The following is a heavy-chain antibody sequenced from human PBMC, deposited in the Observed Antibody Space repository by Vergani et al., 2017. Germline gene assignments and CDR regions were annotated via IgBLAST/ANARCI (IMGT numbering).Heavy chain of an antibody. CDR2: ISAYNGNT. D-gene: IGHD3-3*01. V-gene: IGHV1-18*04. J-gene: IGHJ3*02. Sequence: QVQLVQSGAEVKKPGASVKVSCKASGYTFTSYGISWVRQAPGQGLEWMGWISAYNGNTNYAQKLQGRVTMTTDTSTSTAYMELRSLRSDDTAVYYCARDRHVLRFLEWFDAFDIWGQGTMVTVSS. CDR1: GYTFTSYG. CDR3: ARDRHVLRFLEWFDAFDI.